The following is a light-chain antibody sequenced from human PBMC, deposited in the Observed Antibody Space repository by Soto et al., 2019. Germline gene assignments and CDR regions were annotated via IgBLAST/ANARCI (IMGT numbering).Light chain of an antibody. CDR2: GAS. Sequence: EIVMTQSPVTLSVSPGEMATLSSRASQSVGSNLAWYQQRPGQAHRLLIYGASTRATGIPARFSCSGSGTEFTITISSLQSEDFAVYYCQHHDAWRCTFGQGIKLEIK. CDR1: QSVGSN. V-gene: IGKV3-15*01. J-gene: IGKJ2*02. CDR3: QHHDAWRCT.